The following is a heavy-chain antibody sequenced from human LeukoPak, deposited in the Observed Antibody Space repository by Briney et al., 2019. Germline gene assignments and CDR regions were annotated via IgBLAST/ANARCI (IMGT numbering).Heavy chain of an antibody. D-gene: IGHD3-3*01. V-gene: IGHV4-59*01. Sequence: SETLSLTCTVSGGSISSYYWSWIRQPPGKGLEWIGYIYYSGSTNYNPSLKSRVPISVDTSKNQFSLKLSSVTAADTAVYYCAAGVDFWSGYYFDYWGQGTLVTVSS. CDR2: IYYSGST. J-gene: IGHJ4*02. CDR1: GGSISSYY. CDR3: AAGVDFWSGYYFDY.